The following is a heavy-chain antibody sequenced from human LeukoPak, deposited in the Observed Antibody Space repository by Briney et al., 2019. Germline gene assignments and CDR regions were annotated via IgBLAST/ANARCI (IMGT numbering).Heavy chain of an antibody. Sequence: GESLQISCKGSGYSFTSYWIGWVRQMPGKGLEWVGIIYPHDSDTRYSPSFQGQVTISVDKSIITAYLQWNSLKASDTAIYYCARSSDFGSLFDYWGQGTLVTVSS. CDR3: ARSSDFGSLFDY. V-gene: IGHV5-51*01. D-gene: IGHD3-3*01. CDR2: IYPHDSDT. J-gene: IGHJ4*02. CDR1: GYSFTSYW.